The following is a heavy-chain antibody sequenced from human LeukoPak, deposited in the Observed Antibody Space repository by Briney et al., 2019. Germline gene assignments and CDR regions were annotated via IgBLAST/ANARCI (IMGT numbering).Heavy chain of an antibody. J-gene: IGHJ4*02. D-gene: IGHD3-3*01. CDR1: GFSFSSYA. V-gene: IGHV3-23*01. CDR3: ARDLYADFWSGSVFDY. Sequence: GGSLRLSCEASGFSFSSYATSWVRQAPGKGLEWVSGISGSGGSTYYAGSVTGRFTISRDISKNTLYLQMNSLRAEDTAVYYCARDLYADFWSGSVFDYWGRGTLVTVSS. CDR2: ISGSGGST.